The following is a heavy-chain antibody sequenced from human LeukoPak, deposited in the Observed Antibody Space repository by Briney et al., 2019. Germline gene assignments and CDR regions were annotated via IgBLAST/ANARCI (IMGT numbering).Heavy chain of an antibody. D-gene: IGHD3/OR15-3a*01. CDR1: GFTFDDYA. V-gene: IGHV3-9*01. CDR2: ISWNSGSI. CDR3: ARGSSWDLDENLDY. Sequence: GGSLRLSCAASGFTFDDYAMHWVRQAPGKGLEWVSGISWNSGSIGYGDSVKGRFTISRDNAKKSMFLQMNSLRAEDTALYYCARGSSWDLDENLDYWGQGTLVTVSS. J-gene: IGHJ4*02.